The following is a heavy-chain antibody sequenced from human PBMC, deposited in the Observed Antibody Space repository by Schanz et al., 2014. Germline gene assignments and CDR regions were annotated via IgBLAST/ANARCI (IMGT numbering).Heavy chain of an antibody. CDR2: ITGASDHI. D-gene: IGHD1-1*01. J-gene: IGHJ4*02. CDR3: AKKVPAYNPFDS. V-gene: IGHV3-23*01. CDR1: GFIFGSSV. Sequence: EVQLLESWGGLIQPGGSLRLSCAASGFIFGSSVMAWVRQAPGKGLEWVSGITGASDHIDYAESVKGRFTISRDNSKNTLYLQMDSLRAEDTAVYFCAKKVPAYNPFDSWGQGTLVTVSS.